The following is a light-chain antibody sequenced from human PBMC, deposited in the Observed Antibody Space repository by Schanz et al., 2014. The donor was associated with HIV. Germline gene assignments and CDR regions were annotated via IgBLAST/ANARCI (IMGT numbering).Light chain of an antibody. Sequence: ETVLTQSPGSLSLSPGERATLSCRASQSVSSSYLAWYQQKPGQAPRLLIYGASTRATGIPARFSGSGSGTEFTLTISSLQPEDFATYYCQQFNSFPNTFGQGTKLEIK. CDR1: QSVSSSY. V-gene: IGKV3-20*01. CDR2: GAS. J-gene: IGKJ2*01. CDR3: QQFNSFPNT.